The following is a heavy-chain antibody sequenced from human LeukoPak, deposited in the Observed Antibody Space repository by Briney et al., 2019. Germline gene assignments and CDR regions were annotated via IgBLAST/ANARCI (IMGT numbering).Heavy chain of an antibody. D-gene: IGHD4-11*01. CDR2: MNLDGSTK. Sequence: GGSLRLSCAASGFAFSTSWVTWVRQAPGKGLEWVANMNLDGSTKNYVDSVRGRFTISRDNAKNSLYLQMNSLRADDTAIYYCARDSAYSTFDYWGQGTLVTVSS. CDR1: GFAFSTSW. CDR3: ARDSAYSTFDY. V-gene: IGHV3-7*05. J-gene: IGHJ4*02.